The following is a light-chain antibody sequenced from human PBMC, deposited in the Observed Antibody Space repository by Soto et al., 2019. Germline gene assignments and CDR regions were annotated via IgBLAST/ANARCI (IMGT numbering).Light chain of an antibody. J-gene: IGKJ1*01. CDR3: QNYRDSSWT. Sequence: EIVLTQSPRTLSLSPGGTATLSCRASQSLSGTSLVWYQQKRGQAPRLLIFGASRRATGIPDRFSGGGSDTDFTLTISGLEPEDFAMYYCQNYRDSSWTFGQGTKVDNK. CDR2: GAS. V-gene: IGKV3-20*01. CDR1: QSLSGTS.